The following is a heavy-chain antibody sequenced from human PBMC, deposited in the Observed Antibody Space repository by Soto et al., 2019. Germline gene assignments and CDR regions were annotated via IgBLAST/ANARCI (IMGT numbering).Heavy chain of an antibody. D-gene: IGHD1-20*01. J-gene: IGHJ5*02. CDR3: ARDSLRGITGTPDP. Sequence: GGSLRLSCAASGFTFSSYAMHWGRQAPGKGLEWVAVISYDGSNKYYADSVKGRFTISRDNSKNTLYLQMNSLRAEDTAVYYCARDSLRGITGTPDPWGQGTMVTVSS. CDR1: GFTFSSYA. V-gene: IGHV3-30-3*01. CDR2: ISYDGSNK.